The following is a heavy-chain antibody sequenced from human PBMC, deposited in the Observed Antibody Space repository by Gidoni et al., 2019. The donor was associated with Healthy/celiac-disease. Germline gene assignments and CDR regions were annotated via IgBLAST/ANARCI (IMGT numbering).Heavy chain of an antibody. D-gene: IGHD2-2*03. CDR1: GFTFSSYA. CDR2: ISYDGSNK. V-gene: IGHV3-30*04. Sequence: QVQLVESGGGVVQPGRSLRLSCAASGFTFSSYAMHWVRQAPGKGLEWVAVISYDGSNKYYADSVKGRFTISRDNSKNTLYLQMNSLRAEDTAVYYCARDTNPGYCSSTSCYSFDYWGQGTLVTVSS. J-gene: IGHJ4*02. CDR3: ARDTNPGYCSSTSCYSFDY.